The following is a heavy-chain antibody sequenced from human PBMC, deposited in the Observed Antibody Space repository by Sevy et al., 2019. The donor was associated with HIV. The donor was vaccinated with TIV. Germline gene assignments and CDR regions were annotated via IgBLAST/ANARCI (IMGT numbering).Heavy chain of an antibody. D-gene: IGHD3-22*01. J-gene: IGHJ3*02. CDR2: IYYSGST. CDR1: GGSISSYY. V-gene: IGHV4-59*13. Sequence: SETLSLTCTVSGGSISSYYWSWIRQPPGKGLEWIGYIYYSGSTNYNPSLKSRVTISVDTSKNQFSLKLSSVTAADTAVYYCATSYHYDSSGYSGVDAFDIWGQGTMVTVSS. CDR3: ATSYHYDSSGYSGVDAFDI.